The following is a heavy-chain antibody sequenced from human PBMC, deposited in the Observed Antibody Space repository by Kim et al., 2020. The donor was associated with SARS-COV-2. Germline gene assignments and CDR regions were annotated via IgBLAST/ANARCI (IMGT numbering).Heavy chain of an antibody. J-gene: IGHJ4*02. V-gene: IGHV3-7*03. CDR2: KQDGSGR. CDR3: AREYDY. Sequence: KQDGSGRNYVGSGRGRFTISRDNTKNSLYLQMNSLRAEDTAIYYCAREYDYWGQGTLVTVSS.